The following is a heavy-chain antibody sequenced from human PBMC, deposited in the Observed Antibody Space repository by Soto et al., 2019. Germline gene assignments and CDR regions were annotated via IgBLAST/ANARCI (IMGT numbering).Heavy chain of an antibody. Sequence: SVTLSLTCAVYGGSFSGYYWSWIRQPPGKGLEWIGEINHSGSTNYNPSLKSRVTISVDTSKNQFSLKLSSVTAADTAVYYCAESPRGGSSKIWFYPWGRGTLFTVS. D-gene: IGHD2-15*01. CDR3: AESPRGGSSKIWFYP. CDR2: INHSGST. V-gene: IGHV4-34*01. J-gene: IGHJ5*02. CDR1: GGSFSGYY.